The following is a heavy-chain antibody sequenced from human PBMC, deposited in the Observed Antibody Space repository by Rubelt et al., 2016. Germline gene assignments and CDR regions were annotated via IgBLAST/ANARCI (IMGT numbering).Heavy chain of an antibody. J-gene: IGHJ4*02. CDR1: GGSFSGYY. V-gene: IGHV4-34*01. CDR3: ARGRDGDRMGC. D-gene: IGHD4-17*01. Sequence: QVQLQQWGAGLLKPSETLSLTCAVYGGSFSGYYWSWIRQPPGKGLEWIGEINHSGSTYYNPSLKSRVTISVDTSKNPFSPKLSLLTAADTAGYYCARGRDGDRMGCWGQGTLVTVSS. CDR2: INHSGST.